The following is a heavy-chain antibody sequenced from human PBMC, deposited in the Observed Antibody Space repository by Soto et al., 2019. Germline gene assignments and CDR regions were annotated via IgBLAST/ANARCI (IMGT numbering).Heavy chain of an antibody. CDR3: ARGSVDTVDSSGFYDY. CDR1: GGSSSADY. CDR2: INHSGGT. V-gene: IGHV4-34*01. D-gene: IGHD3-22*01. Sequence: SETLSLTCAVYGGSSSADYSRWNRQLQGKGLEWNEEINHSGGTSENPSLKSPVTISVNTSKRQFSLKLTSVTAVDKAVYYCARGSVDTVDSSGFYDYWGQGTPVTVSS. J-gene: IGHJ4*02.